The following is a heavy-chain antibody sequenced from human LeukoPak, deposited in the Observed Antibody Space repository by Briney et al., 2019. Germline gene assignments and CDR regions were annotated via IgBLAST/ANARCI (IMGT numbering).Heavy chain of an antibody. J-gene: IGHJ4*02. D-gene: IGHD6-19*01. Sequence: PGGSLRLSCAASGFTFSSYGMHWVRQAPGKGLEWVAVIWYDGSNKYYADSVKGRFTISRDNSKNTLYLQMNSLRAEDTAVYYCARDRNAVAGFDYWGQGTLVTVSS. V-gene: IGHV3-33*01. CDR1: GFTFSSYG. CDR3: ARDRNAVAGFDY. CDR2: IWYDGSNK.